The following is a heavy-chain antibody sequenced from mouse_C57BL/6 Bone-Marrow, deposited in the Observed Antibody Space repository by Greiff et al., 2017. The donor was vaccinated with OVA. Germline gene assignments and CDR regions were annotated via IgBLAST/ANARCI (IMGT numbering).Heavy chain of an antibody. CDR3: VITTVVPYWYFYV. V-gene: IGHV1-82*01. J-gene: IGHJ1*03. D-gene: IGHD1-1*01. Sequence: QVQLQQPGPELVKPGASVKISCKASGYAFSSSWMNWVKQRPGKGLEWIGRIYPGDGDTNYNGKFKGKATLTADKSSSTAYMQLSSLTSEDSAVYFCVITTVVPYWYFYVWGTGTTVTVSS. CDR1: GYAFSSSW. CDR2: IYPGDGDT.